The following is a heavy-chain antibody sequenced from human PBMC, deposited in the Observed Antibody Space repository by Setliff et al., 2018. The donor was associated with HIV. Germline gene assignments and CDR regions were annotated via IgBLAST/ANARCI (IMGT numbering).Heavy chain of an antibody. CDR2: IGQDGSEK. D-gene: IGHD3-10*01. CDR1: RFDFNNYW. Sequence: GGSLRLSCAASRFDFNNYWMCWVRQAPGKGLEWVANIGQDGSEKNYVDSVKGRFTISRDNAKNSMDLQMNSLRAEDTAIYHRARKLRPGHGVDVWGQGTTVTVSS. CDR3: ARKLRPGHGVDV. V-gene: IGHV3-7*01. J-gene: IGHJ6*02.